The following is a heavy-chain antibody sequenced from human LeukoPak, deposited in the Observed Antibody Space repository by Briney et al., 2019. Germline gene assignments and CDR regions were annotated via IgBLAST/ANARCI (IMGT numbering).Heavy chain of an antibody. CDR1: GFTFSSYA. D-gene: IGHD3-3*01. J-gene: IGHJ6*03. Sequence: GGSLRLSCAASGFTFSSYAMHWVRQAPGKGLEWVAVISYDGSNKYYADSVKGRFTISRDNSKNTLYLQMNSLRAEDTAVYYCARTKITIFGVVIIPAYYMDVWGKGTTVTVSS. CDR2: ISYDGSNK. CDR3: ARTKITIFGVVIIPAYYMDV. V-gene: IGHV3-30-3*01.